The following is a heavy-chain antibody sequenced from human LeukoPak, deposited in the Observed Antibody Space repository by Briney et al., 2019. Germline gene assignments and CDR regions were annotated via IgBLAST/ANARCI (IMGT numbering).Heavy chain of an antibody. V-gene: IGHV3-30*02. CDR2: IRFDGSNK. CDR1: GFTFSSYG. J-gene: IGHJ4*02. D-gene: IGHD6-19*01. Sequence: PGGSLRLSCAASGFTFSSYGMHWVRQAPGKGLEWVAFIRFDGSNKFYADSVKGRFTISRDNSKNTVYLQMNSLRAEDTAVYYCAKDGSSGWSYYFDYWGQGTLVTVSS. CDR3: AKDGSSGWSYYFDY.